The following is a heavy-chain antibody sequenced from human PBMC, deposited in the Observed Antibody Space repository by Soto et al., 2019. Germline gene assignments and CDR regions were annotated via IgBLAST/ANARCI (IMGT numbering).Heavy chain of an antibody. Sequence: GESLKISCKGSGYSFTSYWIAWVRQMPGKGLEWMGIIYPDDSDIRYSPSFQGQVTISADKSITTAYLQWSSLKASDTAMYYCARPAGNSMYGYYYGLDVWGQGTTVTVSS. CDR2: IYPDDSDI. CDR1: GYSFTSYW. D-gene: IGHD2-8*01. V-gene: IGHV5-51*01. J-gene: IGHJ6*02. CDR3: ARPAGNSMYGYYYGLDV.